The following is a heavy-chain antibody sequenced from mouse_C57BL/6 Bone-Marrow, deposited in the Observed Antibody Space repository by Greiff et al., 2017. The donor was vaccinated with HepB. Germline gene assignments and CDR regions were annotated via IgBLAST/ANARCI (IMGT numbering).Heavy chain of an antibody. V-gene: IGHV3-6*01. Sequence: EVQLVESGPGLVKPSQSLSLTRSVTGYSITSGYYWNWIRQFPGNKLEWMGYISYDGSNNYNPSLKNRISITRDTSKNQFFLKLNSVTTEDTATYYCARGGDYYGSSSDYWGQGTTLTVSS. CDR3: ARGGDYYGSSSDY. CDR2: ISYDGSN. J-gene: IGHJ2*01. CDR1: GYSITSGYY. D-gene: IGHD1-1*01.